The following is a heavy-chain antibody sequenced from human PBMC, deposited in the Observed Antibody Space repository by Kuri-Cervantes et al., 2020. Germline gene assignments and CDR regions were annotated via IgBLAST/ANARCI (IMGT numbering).Heavy chain of an antibody. CDR1: GFTVSSNY. J-gene: IGHJ4*02. CDR2: IYSGGST. D-gene: IGHD1-26*01. V-gene: IGHV3-53*01. CDR3: ARDPPLVGGFDY. Sequence: GESLKISCAASGFTVSSNYMSWVRQAPGKGLVWVSVIYSGGSTYYADSVKGRFTISRDNSKNTLYLQMNSLRAEDTAVYYCARDPPLVGGFDYWGQGTLVTVSS.